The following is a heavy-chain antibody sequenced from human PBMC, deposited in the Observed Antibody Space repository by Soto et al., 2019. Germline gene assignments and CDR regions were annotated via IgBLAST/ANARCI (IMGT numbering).Heavy chain of an antibody. CDR3: AESVKRVRGVIITDPHFDY. Sequence: QVQLVQSGAAVRKPGSSVKVSCKASGGTFSSYTISWVRQAPGQGLEWMGRIILILGIANYAQKFQGRVTITEDKSTSTAYMGLSSLGSEDTAVYYCAESVKRVRGVIITDPHFDYWGQGTLVTVST. CDR1: GGTFSSYT. V-gene: IGHV1-69*02. D-gene: IGHD3-10*01. J-gene: IGHJ4*02. CDR2: IILILGIA.